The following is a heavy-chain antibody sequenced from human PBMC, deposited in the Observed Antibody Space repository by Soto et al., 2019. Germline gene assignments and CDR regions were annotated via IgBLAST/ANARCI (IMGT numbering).Heavy chain of an antibody. D-gene: IGHD5-12*01. V-gene: IGHV4-59*01. J-gene: IGHJ4*02. CDR2: IYYSGST. CDR1: GGSISSYY. Sequence: SETLSLTCTVSGGSISSYYWSWIRQPPGKGLEWIGYIYYSGSTNYSPSLKSRVTISVDTSKNQFSLKLSSVTAADTAVYYCARDQEMATITGFDYWGKGTLVTVSS. CDR3: ARDQEMATITGFDY.